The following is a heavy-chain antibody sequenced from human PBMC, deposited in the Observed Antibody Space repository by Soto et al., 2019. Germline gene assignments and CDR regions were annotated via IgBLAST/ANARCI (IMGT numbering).Heavy chain of an antibody. CDR2: IYYSGST. CDR3: ATWSIAARPGISRFDY. Sequence: NPSETLSLTCTVSGGSISSSSYYWGWIRQPPGKGLEWIGSIYYSGSTYYNPSLKSRVTISVDTSKNQFSLKLSSVTAADTAVYYCATWSIAARPGISRFDYWGQGTLVTVSS. CDR1: GGSISSSSYY. J-gene: IGHJ4*02. D-gene: IGHD6-6*01. V-gene: IGHV4-39*01.